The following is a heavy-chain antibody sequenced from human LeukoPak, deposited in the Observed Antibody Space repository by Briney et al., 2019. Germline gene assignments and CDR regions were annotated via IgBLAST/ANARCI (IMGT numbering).Heavy chain of an antibody. CDR1: GGTFSSYA. V-gene: IGHV1-69*01. J-gene: IGHJ4*02. D-gene: IGHD5-24*01. CDR3: ASGRDLYYFDY. Sequence: SVKVSCKASGGTFSSYAISWVRQPPGQGLEWMGGIIPIFGTANYAQKFQGRVTITADESTSTAYMELSSLRSEDTAVYYCASGRDLYYFDYWGQGTLVTVSS. CDR2: IIPIFGTA.